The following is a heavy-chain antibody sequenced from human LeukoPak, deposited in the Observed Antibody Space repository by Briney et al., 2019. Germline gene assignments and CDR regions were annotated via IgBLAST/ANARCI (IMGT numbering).Heavy chain of an antibody. Sequence: ASVKVSCKASGYTFTSYGISWVRQAPGQGLEWMGWISAYNGNTNYAQKLQGRVTMTTDTSTSTAYMELRSLRSDDTAVYYCARIPPSGSYYLNYFDYWGQGTLVTVSS. J-gene: IGHJ4*02. V-gene: IGHV1-18*01. CDR2: ISAYNGNT. CDR3: ARIPPSGSYYLNYFDY. D-gene: IGHD3-10*01. CDR1: GYTFTSYG.